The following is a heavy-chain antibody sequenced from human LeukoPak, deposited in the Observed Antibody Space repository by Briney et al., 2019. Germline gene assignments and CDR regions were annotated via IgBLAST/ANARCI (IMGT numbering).Heavy chain of an antibody. CDR1: GDSVSSNSAA. CDR2: TYYRSKWYN. D-gene: IGHD6-19*01. CDR3: ARGVAVVGYYFGY. J-gene: IGHJ4*02. V-gene: IGHV6-1*01. Sequence: SQTLSLTCAISGDSVSSNSAAWNWNRQSPSRGLEWLGRTYYRSKWYNDYAVSVKSRIIINPDTSKNQISLQLNSVTPEDTAVYYCARGVAVVGYYFGYWGQGTLVTVSS.